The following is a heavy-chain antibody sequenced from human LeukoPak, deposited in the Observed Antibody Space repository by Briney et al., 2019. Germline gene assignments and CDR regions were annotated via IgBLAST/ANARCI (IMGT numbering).Heavy chain of an antibody. V-gene: IGHV1-46*01. CDR2: INPSGGST. J-gene: IGHJ4*02. CDR3: ARDTLRTNYSPGGVDY. D-gene: IGHD3-16*01. Sequence: ASVKVSCKASGGTFSSYAISWVRQAPGQGLEWMGIINPSGGSTSYAQKFQGRVTMTRDTSTSTVYMELSSLRSEDTAVYYCARDTLRTNYSPGGVDYWGQGTLVTVSS. CDR1: GGTFSSYA.